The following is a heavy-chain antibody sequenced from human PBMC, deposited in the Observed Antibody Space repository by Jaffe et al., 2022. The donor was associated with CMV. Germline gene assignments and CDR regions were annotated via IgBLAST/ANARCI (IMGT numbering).Heavy chain of an antibody. CDR2: IYYSGST. J-gene: IGHJ6*03. D-gene: IGHD2-2*01. V-gene: IGHV4-39*01. Sequence: QLQLQESGPGLVKPSETLSLTCTVSGGSISSSSYYWGWIRQPPGKGLEWIGSIYYSGSTYYNPSLKSRVTISVDTSKNQFSLKLSSVTAADTAVYYCARGNSREYQPYYYYYYMDVWGKGTTVTVSS. CDR3: ARGNSREYQPYYYYYYMDV. CDR1: GGSISSSSYY.